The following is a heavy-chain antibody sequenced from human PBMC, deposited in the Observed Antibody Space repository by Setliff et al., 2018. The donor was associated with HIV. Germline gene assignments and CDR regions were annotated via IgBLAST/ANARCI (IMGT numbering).Heavy chain of an antibody. CDR2: IYWDDHK. CDR3: ARGNSFDY. J-gene: IGHJ4*02. CDR1: GFSLSTTGVA. D-gene: IGHD6-13*01. V-gene: IGHV2-5*05. Sequence: SGPTLVNPTQTLTLTCTFSGFSLSTTGVAVGWIRQPPGKALEWLALIYWDDHKQYATSLKTRLTISKDTSKNQVVLTMTNMDPVDTATYYCARGNSFDYWGQGTLVTVSS.